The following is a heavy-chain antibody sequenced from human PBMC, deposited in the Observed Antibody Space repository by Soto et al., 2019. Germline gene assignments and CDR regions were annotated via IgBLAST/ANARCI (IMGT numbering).Heavy chain of an antibody. Sequence: QVQLVQSGAEVKKPGASVKVSCKASGYTFTSYYMHWVRQAPGQGLEWMGIINPSGGSTSYAQKFQGRVTMTRDTSTSTVFMELSSLRSEDTAVYYCARVGYSSSWYADDAFDIWGQGTMVTVSS. D-gene: IGHD6-13*01. CDR1: GYTFTSYY. CDR2: INPSGGST. J-gene: IGHJ3*02. CDR3: ARVGYSSSWYADDAFDI. V-gene: IGHV1-46*03.